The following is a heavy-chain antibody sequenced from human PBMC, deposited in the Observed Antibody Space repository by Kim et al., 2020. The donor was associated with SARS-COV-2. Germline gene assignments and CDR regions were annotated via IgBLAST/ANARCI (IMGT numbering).Heavy chain of an antibody. CDR1: GYTFTSYA. CDR2: INAGNGNT. CDR3: ARVMGGSYWFQYYYYGMDV. J-gene: IGHJ6*02. D-gene: IGHD1-26*01. Sequence: ASVKVSCKASGYTFTSYAMHWVRQAPGQRLEWMGWINAGNGNTKYSQKFQGRVTITRDTSASTAYMELSSLRSEDTAVYYCARVMGGSYWFQYYYYGMDVWGQGTTVTVSS. V-gene: IGHV1-3*01.